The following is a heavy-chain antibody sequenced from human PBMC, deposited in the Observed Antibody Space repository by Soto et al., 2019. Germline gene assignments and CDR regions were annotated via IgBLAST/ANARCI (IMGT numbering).Heavy chain of an antibody. CDR2: IIPIVGTS. CDR1: GGTFSSYT. CDR3: ARGHHYYGSKSSLPWDYFDY. D-gene: IGHD3-10*01. J-gene: IGHJ4*02. V-gene: IGHV1-69*08. Sequence: SVKVSCKASGGTFSSYTISWVRQAPGQGLEWMGRIIPIVGTSNYAQKFQGRVTVTADESTTTAYMELSSLRSEDTAVYYCARGHHYYGSKSSLPWDYFDYWGQGTLVTVSS.